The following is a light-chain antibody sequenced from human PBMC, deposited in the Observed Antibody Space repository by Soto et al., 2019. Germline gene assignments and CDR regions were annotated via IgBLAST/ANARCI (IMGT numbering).Light chain of an antibody. V-gene: IGKV1-5*03. Sequence: DIQMTQSPSTLSASVGDRVTITCRASQSIISWLAWYQQKPGKAPKLLIDKASNLESGVPTRFSGSGSGTEFTLTINSLQPDDFATYYCQQYSTYERTFGQGTKVEVK. CDR2: KAS. CDR3: QQYSTYERT. J-gene: IGKJ1*01. CDR1: QSIISW.